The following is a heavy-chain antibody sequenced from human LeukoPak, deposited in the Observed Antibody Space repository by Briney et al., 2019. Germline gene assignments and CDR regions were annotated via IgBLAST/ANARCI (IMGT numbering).Heavy chain of an antibody. J-gene: IGHJ4*02. CDR1: GYIFSSYY. D-gene: IGHD5-18*01. CDR2: LNPNGDST. CDR3: ARGPEYSYGYAFDY. V-gene: IGHV1-46*01. Sequence: ASVKVSCKASGYIFSSYYMHWVRQAPGQGLEWMGILNPNGDSTIYALKFQGRLTMTSDTSTSTAYLELSSLSFDDTAMYYCARGPEYSYGYAFDYWGQGTLVTVSS.